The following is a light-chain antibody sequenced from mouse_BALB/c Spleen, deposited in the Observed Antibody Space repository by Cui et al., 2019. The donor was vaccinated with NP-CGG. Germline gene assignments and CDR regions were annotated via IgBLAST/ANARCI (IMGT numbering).Light chain of an antibody. V-gene: IGLV1*01. Sequence: QAVVTQESALTTSPGETVTLTCRSSIGAGTTSNYANWVQEKPDHLFTGLIGGTNNRVPGVPARFSGSLIGDKAALTITGAQTEDEAIYFCALWYSNHWVFGGGTKLTVL. J-gene: IGLJ1*01. CDR3: ALWYSNHWV. CDR2: GTN. CDR1: IGAGTTSNY.